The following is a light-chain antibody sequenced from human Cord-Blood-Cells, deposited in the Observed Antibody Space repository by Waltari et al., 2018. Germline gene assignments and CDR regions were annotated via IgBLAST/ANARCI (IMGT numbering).Light chain of an antibody. J-gene: IGLJ2*01. CDR2: YDS. CDR3: QVWDSSSDHVV. Sequence: YVLTQPPSVSVAPGKTARITCGGNNIGSKSVHWYQQKPGKAPVLVIYYDSDRPSGIPERFSGSNSGNTATLTISRVEAGDEADYYCQVWDSSSDHVVFGGGTKLTVL. V-gene: IGLV3-21*04. CDR1: NIGSKS.